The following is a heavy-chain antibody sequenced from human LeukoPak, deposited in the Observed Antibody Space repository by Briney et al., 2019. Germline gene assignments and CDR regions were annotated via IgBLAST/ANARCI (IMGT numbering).Heavy chain of an antibody. V-gene: IGHV1-2*02. CDR1: GYTFTGNY. CDR2: INPYSGGT. D-gene: IGHD5-18*01. Sequence: EASVKVSCKASGYTFTGNYMHWVRQAPGQGLEWMGWINPYSGGTNYAQKFQGRVTMTRDTSSSIAYMELIRLRYDDSAVYYCAVDLGYTYGYSDDYWGQGTLDTVSS. CDR3: AVDLGYTYGYSDDY. J-gene: IGHJ4*02.